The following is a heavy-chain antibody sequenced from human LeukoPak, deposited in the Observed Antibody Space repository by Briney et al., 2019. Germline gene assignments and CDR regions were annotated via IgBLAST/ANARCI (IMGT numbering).Heavy chain of an antibody. Sequence: SETLSLTCTVSGGSISNYYWSWIRQSPVKGLEWVGFIYYSGSTNYNPSLKSRVTISVDTSKNQFSLKLSSVTAADTAVYYCARARRWNAAVEGWWFDPWGQGTLVTVSS. CDR1: GGSISNYY. V-gene: IGHV4-59*01. CDR3: ARARRWNAAVEGWWFDP. CDR2: IYYSGST. J-gene: IGHJ5*02. D-gene: IGHD1-1*01.